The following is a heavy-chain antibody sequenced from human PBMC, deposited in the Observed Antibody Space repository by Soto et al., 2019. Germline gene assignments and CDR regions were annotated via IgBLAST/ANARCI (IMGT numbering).Heavy chain of an antibody. Sequence: ASVKVSCKSSGFTFTSYAIHWLRQAPGQRPQWMGWINGGSGNTKYSQDFQGRVTFTRDTFATTAYLELSSLRSEDTTVYYCARVPPWGNSAGDYYIQHYDSWGQGTPVTVSS. V-gene: IGHV1-3*01. CDR1: GFTFTSYA. CDR2: INGGSGNT. J-gene: IGHJ4*02. D-gene: IGHD3-10*01. CDR3: ARVPPWGNSAGDYYIQHYDS.